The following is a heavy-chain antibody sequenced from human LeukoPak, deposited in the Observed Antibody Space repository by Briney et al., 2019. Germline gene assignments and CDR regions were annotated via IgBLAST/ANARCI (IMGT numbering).Heavy chain of an antibody. J-gene: IGHJ4*02. CDR1: GLTFSDFW. Sequence: PGGSLRLSCADSGLTFSDFWMHWVRQPPGKGLVWVALVKGDGRTTIYADSVKGRFTISRDNAKNTLYLQMNSLRADDSGVYYCATGHSYGYDYWGQGVLVTVSS. CDR2: VKGDGRTT. CDR3: ATGHSYGYDY. D-gene: IGHD5-18*01. V-gene: IGHV3-74*01.